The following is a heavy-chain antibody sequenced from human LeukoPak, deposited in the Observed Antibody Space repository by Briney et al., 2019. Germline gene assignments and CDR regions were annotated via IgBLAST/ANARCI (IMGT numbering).Heavy chain of an antibody. CDR2: INTSGGST. J-gene: IGHJ3*02. CDR3: ARAGLRRQVVVTAHDAFDI. V-gene: IGHV1-46*01. Sequence: VAAVKVSCKASGYTFTSYYMHWVRLAPAPGLEWMGIINTSGGSTSYAQKFQGRVTMTRDTSTRTVYMELSSLRSEDTAVYYCARAGLRRQVVVTAHDAFDIWGQGTKVTVSS. CDR1: GYTFTSYY. D-gene: IGHD2-21*02.